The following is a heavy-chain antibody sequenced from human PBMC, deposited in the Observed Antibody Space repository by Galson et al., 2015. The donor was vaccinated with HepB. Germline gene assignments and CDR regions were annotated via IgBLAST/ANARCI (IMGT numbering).Heavy chain of an antibody. CDR1: GGTFSSYA. CDR2: IIPIFGTA. D-gene: IGHD6-13*01. Sequence: SVKVSCKASGGTFSSYAISWVRQAPGQGLEWMGGIIPIFGTANYAQKFQGRVTITADESTSTAYMELSSLRSEDTAVYYCASTVGDPPLGGAAGPDRHDAFDIWGQGTMVTVSS. CDR3: ASTVGDPPLGGAAGPDRHDAFDI. V-gene: IGHV1-69*13. J-gene: IGHJ3*02.